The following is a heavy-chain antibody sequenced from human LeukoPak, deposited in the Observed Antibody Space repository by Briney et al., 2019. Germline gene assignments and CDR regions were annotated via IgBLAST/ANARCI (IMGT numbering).Heavy chain of an antibody. J-gene: IGHJ4*02. Sequence: PSETLSLTCDVYGESFSGYYWSWIRQPPGKGLEWIGEIDHSGSTNYNPSLKSRVTISLDTSKNQFSLKLSSVTAADTAVYFCASLYSGSYYALDYWGQGTLVTVSS. CDR2: IDHSGST. V-gene: IGHV4-34*01. CDR3: ASLYSGSYYALDY. CDR1: GESFSGYY. D-gene: IGHD1-26*01.